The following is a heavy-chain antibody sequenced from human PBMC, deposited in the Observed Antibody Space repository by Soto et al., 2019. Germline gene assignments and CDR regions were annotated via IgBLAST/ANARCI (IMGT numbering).Heavy chain of an antibody. V-gene: IGHV4-59*08. CDR1: GGSISSYY. D-gene: IGHD1-26*01. J-gene: IGHJ4*02. Sequence: QVQLQESGPGLVKPSETLSLTCTVSGGSISSYYWSWIRQPPGKGLEWIGYIYYSGSTHYNPSLTRRVTISIDTAKIHFSLKLGSVTAADTAVYYCARRYGGNLDDWGQGTLVTVSS. CDR3: ARRYGGNLDD. CDR2: IYYSGST.